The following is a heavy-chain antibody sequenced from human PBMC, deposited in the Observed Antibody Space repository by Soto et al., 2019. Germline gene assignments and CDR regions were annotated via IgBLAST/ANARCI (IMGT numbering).Heavy chain of an antibody. D-gene: IGHD2-8*02. J-gene: IGHJ4*02. CDR2: ISFDGSTK. CDR1: GFTFSNSG. CDR3: TGQIASGY. Sequence: QVQLVESGGGVVQPGRSLRLSCAASGFTFSNSGRHWARQAPGKGLEWVAVISFDGSTKYYADSVKGRFTISRDNSKNTLYLEMNSLRGDDAAVYYCTGQIASGYWGQGTLVTVSS. V-gene: IGHV3-30*03.